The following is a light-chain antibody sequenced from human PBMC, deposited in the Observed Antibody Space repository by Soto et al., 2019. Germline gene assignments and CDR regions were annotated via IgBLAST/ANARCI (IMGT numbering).Light chain of an antibody. CDR2: ATS. V-gene: IGKV3-15*01. CDR1: QSVSSN. J-gene: IGKJ4*01. CDR3: QHYNNWPLT. Sequence: EIVLTQSPGTLSLSPGGRASLSCRASQSVSSNLAWYQQKPGQTPRLLIYATSTRATGIPARFSGSGSGTEFTLTISSLQSEDFAVYYCQHYNNWPLTFGGGTKVDI.